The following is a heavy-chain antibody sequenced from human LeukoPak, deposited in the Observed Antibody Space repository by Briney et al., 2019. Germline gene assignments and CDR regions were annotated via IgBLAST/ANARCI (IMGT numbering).Heavy chain of an antibody. CDR3: AHPLEEQWLVAFDY. J-gene: IGHJ4*02. Sequence: SGPTLVNPTQTLTLTCTFSGFSLSTHGVGVGWIRQPPGKALEWLALIYWNDEKRIIPSLKSRLTLTKDTSKNQVVLTLTNMDPVDTATYYCAHPLEEQWLVAFDYWGQGTLVTVSS. CDR1: GFSLSTHGVG. V-gene: IGHV2-5*01. CDR2: IYWNDEK. D-gene: IGHD6-19*01.